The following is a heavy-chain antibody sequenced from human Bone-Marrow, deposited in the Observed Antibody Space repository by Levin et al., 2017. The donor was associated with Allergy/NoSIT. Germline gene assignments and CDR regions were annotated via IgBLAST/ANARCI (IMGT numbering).Heavy chain of an antibody. CDR1: GGSISSRSYY. Sequence: PSETLSLTCIVSGGSISSRSYYWGWIRQPPGKGLEWIASIFYSGSTYYNPALKSRVTMSVDTSKNQWSLELSSVTAAHTAIYFCARHSNVVETALRPGYFDLWGRGTLVTVSS. CDR2: IFYSGST. J-gene: IGHJ2*01. D-gene: IGHD2-21*02. CDR3: ARHSNVVETALRPGYFDL. V-gene: IGHV4-39*01.